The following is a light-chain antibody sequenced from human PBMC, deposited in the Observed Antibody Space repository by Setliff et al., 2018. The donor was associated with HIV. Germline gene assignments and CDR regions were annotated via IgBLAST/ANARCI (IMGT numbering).Light chain of an antibody. CDR1: SRDIGTYNF. Sequence: QSALTQPASVSGSPGQSITISCTGSSRDIGTYNFVSWYQQYPNKAPKVVIYEVSVRPSGISNRFSGSKSGNTASLTISRLQPEDDADYYCTSYTTSSAPLVFGSGTKVT. CDR3: TSYTTSSAPLV. CDR2: EVS. V-gene: IGLV2-14*01. J-gene: IGLJ1*01.